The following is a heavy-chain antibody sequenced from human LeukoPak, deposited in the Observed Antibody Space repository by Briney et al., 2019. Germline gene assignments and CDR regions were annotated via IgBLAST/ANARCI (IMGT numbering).Heavy chain of an antibody. J-gene: IGHJ4*02. CDR3: ARVTAAGTVGDY. CDR2: INPSGGST. D-gene: IGHD6-13*01. Sequence: ASVKVSCKASGYTFTGYYMHWVRQAPGQGLEWMGIINPSGGSTSYAQKFQGRVAMTRDTSTSTVYMELSSLRSEDTAVYYCARVTAAGTVGDYWGQGTLVTVSS. V-gene: IGHV1-46*01. CDR1: GYTFTGYY.